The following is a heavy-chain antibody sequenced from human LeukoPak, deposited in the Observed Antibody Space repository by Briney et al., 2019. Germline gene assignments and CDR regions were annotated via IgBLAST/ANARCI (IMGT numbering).Heavy chain of an antibody. CDR2: IYTSGST. Sequence: SETLSLTCTVSGGSISSGSYYWSWIRQPAGKGLEWIGRIYTSGSTNYNPSLKSRVTISVDTSKNQFSLKLSSVTAADTAVYYCARGPSHPALRYFDWFSLPEVDAFDIWGQGTMVTVSS. V-gene: IGHV4-61*02. CDR1: GGSISSGSYY. CDR3: ARGPSHPALRYFDWFSLPEVDAFDI. J-gene: IGHJ3*02. D-gene: IGHD3-9*01.